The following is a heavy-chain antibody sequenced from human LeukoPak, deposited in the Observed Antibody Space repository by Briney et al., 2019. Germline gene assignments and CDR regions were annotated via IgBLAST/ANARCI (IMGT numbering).Heavy chain of an antibody. D-gene: IGHD3-3*01. CDR2: IRSKAYGGTT. CDR3: TRDSIYDFWSGYFYDY. CDR1: GFTFGDYA. Sequence: QPGRSLRLSCPASGFTFGDYAMSWVRQAPGKGLEWVGFIRSKAYGGTTEYAASVKGRFTISRDDSKSIAYLQMNSLKTEDTAVYYCTRDSIYDFWSGYFYDYWGQGTLVTVSS. V-gene: IGHV3-49*04. J-gene: IGHJ4*02.